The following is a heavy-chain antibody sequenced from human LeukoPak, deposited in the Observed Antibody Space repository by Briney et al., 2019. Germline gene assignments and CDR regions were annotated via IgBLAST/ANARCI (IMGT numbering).Heavy chain of an antibody. D-gene: IGHD1-7*01. V-gene: IGHV3-30*18. CDR1: GFTFSSYG. J-gene: IGHJ4*02. Sequence: GGSLRLSCAASGFTFSSYGMHWVRQAPGKGLEWVAVISYDGSNKYYADSVKGRFTISRDNSKNTLYLQMNSLRADDTAVYYCAKDFWNYASEMAGLRVGVFVWGQGTLVTVSS. CDR3: AKDFWNYASEMAGLRVGVFV. CDR2: ISYDGSNK.